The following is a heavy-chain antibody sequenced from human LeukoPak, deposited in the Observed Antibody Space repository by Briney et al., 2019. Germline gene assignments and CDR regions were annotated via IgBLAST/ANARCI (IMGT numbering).Heavy chain of an antibody. Sequence: PSETLSLTCSVSGGSISSSSYYWGWIRQPPGKGLEWIGSIYYSGSTYYNPSLKSRVTISVDTSKNQFSLKLSSVTAADTAVYYCARDWRSGWYGSQRWFDPWGQGTLVTVSS. V-gene: IGHV4-39*07. D-gene: IGHD6-19*01. CDR2: IYYSGST. J-gene: IGHJ5*02. CDR1: GGSISSSSYY. CDR3: ARDWRSGWYGSQRWFDP.